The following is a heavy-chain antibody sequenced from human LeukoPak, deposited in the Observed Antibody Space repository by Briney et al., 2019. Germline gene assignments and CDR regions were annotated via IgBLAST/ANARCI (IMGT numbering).Heavy chain of an antibody. CDR3: ARDRVAAAGTGWFDP. D-gene: IGHD6-13*01. V-gene: IGHV1-2*02. Sequence: ASVKVSCKASGYTFTGYYMHWVRQAPGQGLEWMGWINPNSGGTNYAQKFQGRVTMTRDTSISTAYMELSRLRSEDMAVYYCARDRVAAAGTGWFDPWGQGTLVTVSS. CDR1: GYTFTGYY. J-gene: IGHJ5*02. CDR2: INPNSGGT.